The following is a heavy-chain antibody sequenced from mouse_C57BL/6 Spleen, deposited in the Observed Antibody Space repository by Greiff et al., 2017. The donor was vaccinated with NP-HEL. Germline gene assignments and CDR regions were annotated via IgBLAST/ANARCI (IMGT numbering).Heavy chain of an antibody. CDR1: GFSLTSYA. V-gene: IGHV2-9-1*01. Sequence: VKLMESGPGLVAPSQSLSITCTVSGFSLTSYAISWVRQPPGKGLEWLGVIWTGGGTNYNSALKSRLSISKDNSKSQVFLKMNSLQTDDTARYYCARFYYDYDEGYYYAMDYWGQGTSVTVSS. CDR2: IWTGGGT. J-gene: IGHJ4*01. D-gene: IGHD2-4*01. CDR3: ARFYYDYDEGYYYAMDY.